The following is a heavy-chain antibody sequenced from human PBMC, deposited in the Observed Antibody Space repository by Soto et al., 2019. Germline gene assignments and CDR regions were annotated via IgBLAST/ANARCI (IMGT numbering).Heavy chain of an antibody. CDR2: IYHSGNT. CDR1: GGSISSGGYS. Sequence: QLQLQESGSGLVKPSQTLSLTCAVSGGSISSGGYSWSWIRQPPGKGLEWIGYIYHSGNTYYNPALQSRVTISVDWSKTQFSLTLGSGTAADTAVYYWARGPPHHYWGQGTLVTVSS. V-gene: IGHV4-30-2*01. J-gene: IGHJ4*02. CDR3: ARGPPHHY.